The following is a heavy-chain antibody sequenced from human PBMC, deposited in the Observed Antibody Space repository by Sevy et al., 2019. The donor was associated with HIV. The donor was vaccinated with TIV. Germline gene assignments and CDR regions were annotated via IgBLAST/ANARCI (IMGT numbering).Heavy chain of an antibody. CDR2: VYESGNS. D-gene: IGHD3-22*01. V-gene: IGHV4-59*01. CDR3: ARGGGIYYDSRGFHPQYYFDS. J-gene: IGHJ4*02. CDR1: GGSINSFF. Sequence: SETLSLTCAVSGGSINSFFWSWIRQSPGKGLEWIGYVYESGNSEYNPSLRSRVTISVDTSKKQFSLKLSSVTAAVTAVYYCARGGGIYYDSRGFHPQYYFDSWGQGTLVTVSS.